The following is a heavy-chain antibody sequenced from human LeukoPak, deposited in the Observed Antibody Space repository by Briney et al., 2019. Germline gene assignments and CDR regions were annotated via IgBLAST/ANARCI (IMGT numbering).Heavy chain of an antibody. V-gene: IGHV3-21*01. CDR2: ISSSSSYI. Sequence: GGSLRLSCAASGFTFSSYSMNWVRQAPGKGLEWVSSISSSSSYIYYADSVKGRFTISRDNAKNSLYLQMNSLRAEDTAVYFCARSDTAMVTGYYYYYMDVWGKGTTVTVPS. J-gene: IGHJ6*03. CDR3: ARSDTAMVTGYYYYYMDV. CDR1: GFTFSSYS. D-gene: IGHD5-18*01.